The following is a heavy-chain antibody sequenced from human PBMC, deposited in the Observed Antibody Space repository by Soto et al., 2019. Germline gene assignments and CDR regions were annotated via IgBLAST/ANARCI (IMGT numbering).Heavy chain of an antibody. V-gene: IGHV3-11*06. D-gene: IGHD2-21*01. CDR2: ISPKSTYR. CDR1: GFPFSDYY. CDR3: ARGGGGGLFEH. J-gene: IGHJ4*02. Sequence: PGWSLRLSCATSGFPFSDYYMSWIRQAPGKGLEWLSHISPKSTYRNYADSVKGRFTISRDNTKSSLFLQMNSLGVEDTAVYYCARGGGGGLFEHWGQGVLVTVSS.